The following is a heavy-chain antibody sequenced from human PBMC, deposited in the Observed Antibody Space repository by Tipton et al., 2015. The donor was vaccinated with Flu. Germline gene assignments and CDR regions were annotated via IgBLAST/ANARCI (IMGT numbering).Heavy chain of an antibody. J-gene: IGHJ5*02. CDR3: ARVVTYHYDSSGYYLGWFDP. D-gene: IGHD3-22*01. Sequence: LRLSCTVSGDSISSGTYYWSWIRQPAGKGLEWIGRIYSSGSTNYNPSLKSRVTISVDMSKNQFSLKLTSVTVADTAVYYCARVVTYHYDSSGYYLGWFDPWGQGTLVTVSS. V-gene: IGHV4-61*02. CDR2: IYSSGST. CDR1: GDSISSGTYY.